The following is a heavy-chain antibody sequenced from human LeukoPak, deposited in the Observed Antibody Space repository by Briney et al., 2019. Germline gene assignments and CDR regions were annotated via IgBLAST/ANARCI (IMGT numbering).Heavy chain of an antibody. CDR3: AKTQYYDFWSGYFDY. D-gene: IGHD3-3*01. CDR1: GFTFSSYA. Sequence: GGSLRLSCAASGFTFSSYAMSWVRQAPGKGLEWVSAISGSGGSTYYADSVKGRFTISRDNSKNTLYLQMNSLRAEDTAVYYCAKTQYYDFWSGYFDYWGQGTLVTVAS. V-gene: IGHV3-23*01. CDR2: ISGSGGST. J-gene: IGHJ4*02.